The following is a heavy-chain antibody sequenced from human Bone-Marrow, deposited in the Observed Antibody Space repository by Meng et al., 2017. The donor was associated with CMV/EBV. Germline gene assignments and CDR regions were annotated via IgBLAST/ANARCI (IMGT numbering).Heavy chain of an antibody. D-gene: IGHD6-19*01. CDR2: IYYSGST. Sequence: SETLSLTCTVSGGSISSSSYYWGWIRQPPGKGLEWIGSIYYSGSTYYNPSLKSRVTISVDTSKNQFSLKLSSVTAADTAVYYCARDPRIAVARGGYWGQGTLVTVSS. CDR1: GGSISSSSYY. J-gene: IGHJ4*02. CDR3: ARDPRIAVARGGY. V-gene: IGHV4-39*07.